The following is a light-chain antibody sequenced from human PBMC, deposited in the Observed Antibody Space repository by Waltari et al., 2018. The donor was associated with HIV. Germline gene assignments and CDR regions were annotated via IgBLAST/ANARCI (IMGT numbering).Light chain of an antibody. CDR1: SSNIGAGYD. Sequence: QSVLTQPPSVSGAPGQRVTISCTGSSSNIGAGYDVHWYQQLPGTAPRVLIYGNSNRPSGVPDRFSGSKSGTSASLAITGLQAEGEADYYCQSYDTSLSGSGVFGGGTKLTVL. CDR2: GNS. V-gene: IGLV1-40*01. J-gene: IGLJ2*01. CDR3: QSYDTSLSGSGV.